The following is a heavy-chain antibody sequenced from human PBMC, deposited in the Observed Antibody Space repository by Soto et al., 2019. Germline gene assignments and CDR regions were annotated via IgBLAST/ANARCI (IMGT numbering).Heavy chain of an antibody. D-gene: IGHD1-1*01. CDR3: AKTTTATHYYYGMDV. CDR1: GYSFTTSW. V-gene: IGHV5-51*01. CDR2: IYPADSDT. Sequence: PGESLKISCNGSGYSFTTSWIAWVRQVPWKGLEWMGVIYPADSDTRYSPSFQGQVTISADRSVSTAYLQWSSLKASDTAIYYCAKTTTATHYYYGMDVWGQGTTVTVSS. J-gene: IGHJ6*02.